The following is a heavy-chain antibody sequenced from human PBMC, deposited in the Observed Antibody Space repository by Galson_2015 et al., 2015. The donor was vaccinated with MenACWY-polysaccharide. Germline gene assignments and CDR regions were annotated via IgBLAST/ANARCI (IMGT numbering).Heavy chain of an antibody. CDR2: VSGRGDTT. J-gene: IGHJ4*02. D-gene: IGHD2-2*01. CDR1: GFTFSNYA. CDR3: ARGGCSSTSCYPDTYFDY. V-gene: IGHV3-23*01. Sequence: SLRLSCAASGFTFSNYAISWLRQAPGKGLEWVSAVSGRGDTTYYADSVKGRFTISRDNSRDMLWLQMNSLIAEDMAVYYCARGGCSSTSCYPDTYFDYWGQGTLVTVSS.